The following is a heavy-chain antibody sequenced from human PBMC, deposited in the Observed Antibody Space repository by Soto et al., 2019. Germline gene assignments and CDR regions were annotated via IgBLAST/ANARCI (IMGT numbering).Heavy chain of an antibody. V-gene: IGHV1-69*10. Sequence: SVKVSCKASGDTFSSYAIRWVRQAPGQGLEWMGGIIPILGTPTYAQKFQGRVTITADKSTSTAYMELSSLRSEDTAVYYCARERSRYDRSGYYRPYYCGKGTLVTVPS. CDR1: GDTFSSYA. J-gene: IGHJ4*02. CDR2: IIPILGTP. CDR3: ARERSRYDRSGYYRPYY. D-gene: IGHD3-22*01.